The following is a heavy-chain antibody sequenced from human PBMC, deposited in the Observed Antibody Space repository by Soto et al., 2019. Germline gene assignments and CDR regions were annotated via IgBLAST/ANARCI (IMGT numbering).Heavy chain of an antibody. CDR3: ARDLSGDYGALDT. CDR2: IWYDGSNK. V-gene: IGHV3-33*01. Sequence: PGGSLRLSCAPSGFTFSSYGMHWARQAPGKGLEWVAVIWYDGSNKVYADSVKGRFTISRDNSKNTLYLQMNSLRAEDTAAYYCARDLSGDYGALDTWGQGTMVNVSS. CDR1: GFTFSSYG. D-gene: IGHD4-17*01. J-gene: IGHJ3*02.